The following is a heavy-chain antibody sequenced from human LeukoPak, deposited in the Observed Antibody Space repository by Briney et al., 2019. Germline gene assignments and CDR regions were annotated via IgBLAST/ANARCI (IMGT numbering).Heavy chain of an antibody. CDR3: ARTLVGATTN. D-gene: IGHD1-26*01. Sequence: SETLSLTCAVSGYSISSGYYWGWIRQPPGEGLEWIGSIYHSGSTYYNPSLKSRVTISVDTSKNQFSLKLSSVTAADTAVYYCARTLVGATTNWGQGTLVTVSS. CDR2: IYHSGST. V-gene: IGHV4-38-2*01. J-gene: IGHJ4*02. CDR1: GYSISSGYY.